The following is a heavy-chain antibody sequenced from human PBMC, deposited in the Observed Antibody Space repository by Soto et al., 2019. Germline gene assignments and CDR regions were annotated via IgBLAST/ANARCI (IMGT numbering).Heavy chain of an antibody. CDR1: GFTFSSYA. J-gene: IGHJ4*02. CDR2: ISGSGGST. Sequence: EVQLLESGGGLVQPGGSLRLSCAASGFTFSSYAMSWVRQAPGKGLEWVSAISGSGGSTYYADSGKGRFTISRDNSKNTLYLQMNSLRAEDTAVYYCAKDRAGYSSSWYTGFGGGYFDYWGQGTLVTVSS. V-gene: IGHV3-23*01. D-gene: IGHD6-13*01. CDR3: AKDRAGYSSSWYTGFGGGYFDY.